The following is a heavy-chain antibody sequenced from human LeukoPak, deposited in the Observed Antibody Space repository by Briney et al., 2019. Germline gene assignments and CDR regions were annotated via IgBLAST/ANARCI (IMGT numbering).Heavy chain of an antibody. CDR1: GGSPIDSHY. CDR3: ARGGVLLGIDY. D-gene: IGHD2-8*02. V-gene: IGHV4-59*11. Sequence: VKPSETLSLTCTISGGSPIDSHYWSWIRQPPGKGLEWIGYIYYSGSTNYKPSLKSRVTISIDTSKNQFSLKMRSVTAADTAVYYCARGGVLLGIDYWGQGTLVTVSS. CDR2: IYYSGST. J-gene: IGHJ4*02.